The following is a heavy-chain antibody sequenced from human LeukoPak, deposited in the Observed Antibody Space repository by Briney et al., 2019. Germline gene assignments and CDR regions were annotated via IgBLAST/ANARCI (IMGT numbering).Heavy chain of an antibody. V-gene: IGHV4-39*07. Sequence: SETLSLTCTVSGGSISSSSYYWGWIRQPPGKGLEWIGSIYYSGSTYYNPSLKSRVTISVDTSKNQFSLKLSSVTAADTAVYYCARARGRSSGWYPPKSEGYYFDYWGQGTLVTVSS. CDR3: ARARGRSSGWYPPKSEGYYFDY. CDR1: GGSISSSSYY. CDR2: IYYSGST. D-gene: IGHD6-19*01. J-gene: IGHJ4*02.